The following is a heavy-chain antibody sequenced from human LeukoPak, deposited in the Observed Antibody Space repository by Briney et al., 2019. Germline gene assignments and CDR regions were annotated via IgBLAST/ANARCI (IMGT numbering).Heavy chain of an antibody. V-gene: IGHV3-30*02. D-gene: IGHD4-23*01. J-gene: IGHJ4*02. Sequence: HAGGSLRLSCAASGFTFSSYGMHWVRQAPGKGLEWVAFIRYDGSNKYYADSVKGRFTISRDNSKNTLYLQMNSLRAEDTAVYYCAKDFDYGGNFPEGEDYWGQGTLVTVSS. CDR3: AKDFDYGGNFPEGEDY. CDR1: GFTFSSYG. CDR2: IRYDGSNK.